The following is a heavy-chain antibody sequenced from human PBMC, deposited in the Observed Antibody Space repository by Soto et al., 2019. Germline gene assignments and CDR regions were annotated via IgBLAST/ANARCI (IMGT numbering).Heavy chain of an antibody. CDR2: ISGSGIST. CDR3: VKPPVITASYYYYDMDV. V-gene: IGHV3-23*01. Sequence: ASVKVSCKASGFTFSTYPMSWVRQAPGKGLEWVSGISGSGISTYYTDSVKGRFTISRDNSKNTVFLQMNSLRDEDTAVYYCVKPPVITASYYYYDMDVWGQGTTVTVSS. CDR1: GFTFSTYP. D-gene: IGHD4-4*01. J-gene: IGHJ6*02.